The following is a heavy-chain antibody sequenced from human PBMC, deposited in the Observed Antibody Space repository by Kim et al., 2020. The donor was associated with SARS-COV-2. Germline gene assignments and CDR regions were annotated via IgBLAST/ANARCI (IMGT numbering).Heavy chain of an antibody. CDR3: ARHVGGFWSGFNWFDP. Sequence: SLKSRVTISVDTSKNQFSLKLSSVTAADTAVYYCARHVGGFWSGFNWFDPWGQGTLVTVSS. J-gene: IGHJ5*02. D-gene: IGHD3-3*01. V-gene: IGHV4-59*08.